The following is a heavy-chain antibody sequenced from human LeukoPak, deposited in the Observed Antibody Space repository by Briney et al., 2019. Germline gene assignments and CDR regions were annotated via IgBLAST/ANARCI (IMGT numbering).Heavy chain of an antibody. Sequence: GRSLRLSCGGSGCTFDEYALHWVRQAPGKGLEWVAVIWYDGGKRYYADSVKGRFTVSKDNSKNTLYLQMNSLRVEDTAVYYCTRIYGTTPDYWGQGTLVTVSS. CDR1: GCTFDEYA. J-gene: IGHJ4*02. CDR2: IWYDGGKR. V-gene: IGHV3-33*08. CDR3: TRIYGTTPDY. D-gene: IGHD1-1*01.